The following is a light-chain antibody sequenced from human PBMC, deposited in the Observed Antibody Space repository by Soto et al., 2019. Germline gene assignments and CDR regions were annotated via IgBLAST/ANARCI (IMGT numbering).Light chain of an antibody. CDR1: QTISSW. CDR3: QHYNSYSEA. J-gene: IGKJ1*01. Sequence: DIQLTQSPSPLSASVGDRVTITCLASQTISSWLAWYQQKPGKAPKLLIYAASNLKSGVPSRFSGSGSGTEFTLTISSLQPDDFATYYCQHYNSYSEAFGQGTKVDI. V-gene: IGKV1-5*03. CDR2: AAS.